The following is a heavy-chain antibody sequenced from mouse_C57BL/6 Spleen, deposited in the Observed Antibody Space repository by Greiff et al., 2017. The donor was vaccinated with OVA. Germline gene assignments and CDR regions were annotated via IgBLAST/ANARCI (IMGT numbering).Heavy chain of an antibody. V-gene: IGHV1-42*01. Sequence: VQLQQSGPELVKPGASVKISCKASGYSFTGYYMNWVKQSPEKSLEWIGEINPSTGGTTYNQKFKAKATLTVDKSSSTAYMQLKSLTSEDSAVYYCAKDGRGWYFDVWGTGTTVTVSS. CDR2: INPSTGGT. CDR1: GYSFTGYY. J-gene: IGHJ1*03. CDR3: AKDGRGWYFDV.